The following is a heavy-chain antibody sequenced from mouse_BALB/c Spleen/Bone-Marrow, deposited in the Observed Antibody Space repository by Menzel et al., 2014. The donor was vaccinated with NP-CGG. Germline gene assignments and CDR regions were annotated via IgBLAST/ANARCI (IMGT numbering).Heavy chain of an antibody. Sequence: QVQLKQSGAELMKPGASVKISCKATGYTFSSYWIEWVKQRPGHGLEWIGEILPGSGGTNYNEKFKGKATFTADTSSNTAYMQLSSLTSEDSAVYYCARSGDYDENYWGQGTLVTVSA. D-gene: IGHD2-4*01. CDR2: ILPGSGGT. CDR3: ARSGDYDENY. CDR1: GYTFSSYW. J-gene: IGHJ3*01. V-gene: IGHV1-9*01.